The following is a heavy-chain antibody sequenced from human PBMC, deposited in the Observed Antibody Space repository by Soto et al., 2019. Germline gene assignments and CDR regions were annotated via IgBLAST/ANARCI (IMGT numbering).Heavy chain of an antibody. CDR3: ARPSVDSGYYAFWSGPFDY. D-gene: IGHD3-3*01. J-gene: IGHJ4*02. CDR1: GGTFSSYA. CDR2: IIPIFGTA. Sequence: QVQLVQSGAEVKKPGSSVKFSCKASGGTFSSYAISWVRQAPGQGLEWMGGIIPIFGTANYAQKFQGRVTITADKYTSTDYMELSSLRSEDTAVYYCARPSVDSGYYAFWSGPFDYWGQGSLVTVSS. V-gene: IGHV1-69*06.